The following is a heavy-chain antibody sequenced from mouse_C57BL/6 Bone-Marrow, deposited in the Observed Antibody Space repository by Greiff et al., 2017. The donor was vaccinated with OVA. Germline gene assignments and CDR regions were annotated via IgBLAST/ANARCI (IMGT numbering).Heavy chain of an antibody. CDR3: ARDDYDDAWFAY. V-gene: IGHV1-19*01. J-gene: IGHJ3*01. CDR2: INPYNGGT. Sequence: EVKLQESGPVLVKPGASVKMSCKASGYTFTDYYMNWVKQSHGKSLEWIGVINPYNGGTSYNQKFKGKATFTVDKSSSTAYMELNSLTSEDSAVYYCARDDYDDAWFAYWGQGTLVTVSA. CDR1: GYTFTDYY. D-gene: IGHD2-4*01.